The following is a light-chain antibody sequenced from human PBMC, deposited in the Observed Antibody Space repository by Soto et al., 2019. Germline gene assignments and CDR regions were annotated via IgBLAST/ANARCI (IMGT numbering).Light chain of an antibody. J-gene: IGLJ2*01. CDR1: TSDVGTCNF. Sequence: QSALAQPVSVSGSPGQSITISCTGTTSDVGTCNFVSWYQQHPGKAPKLILYEVTNRPSGVSNRFSGSKSGNTASLTISGLQADDEADYFCSSCTATTTLVFGGGTKVTVL. CDR3: SSCTATTTLV. CDR2: EVT. V-gene: IGLV2-14*01.